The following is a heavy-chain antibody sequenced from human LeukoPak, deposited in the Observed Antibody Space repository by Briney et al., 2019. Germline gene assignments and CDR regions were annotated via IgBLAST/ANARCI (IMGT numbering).Heavy chain of an antibody. CDR1: GFTFSSYS. V-gene: IGHV3-7*03. D-gene: IGHD3-16*01. CDR2: INHNGNVN. CDR3: ARGGGLDV. J-gene: IGHJ6*02. Sequence: GRSLRLSCAASGFTFSSYSMNWVRQAPGKGLEWVASINHNGNVNYYVDSVKGRFTISRDNAKNSLYLQMSNLRAEDTAVYFCARGGGLDVWGQGATVTVSS.